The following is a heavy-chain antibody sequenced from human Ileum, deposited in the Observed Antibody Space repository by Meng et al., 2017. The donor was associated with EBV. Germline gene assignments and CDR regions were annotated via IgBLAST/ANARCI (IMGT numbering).Heavy chain of an antibody. D-gene: IGHD6-6*01. V-gene: IGHV2-5*01. CDR1: GFSLTSSGVG. J-gene: IGHJ4*02. CDR3: ARRPGSPSSRFDY. CDR2: IYWNDDK. Sequence: QTPMKASVPTLGKPTQTLTLTCSFSGFSLTSSGVGVGWIRQPPGKALEWLALIYWNDDKRYSPSLKSRLTVTRDTSKNQVVLTLTNVDPVDTATYYCARRPGSPSSRFDYWGQGTLVTVSS.